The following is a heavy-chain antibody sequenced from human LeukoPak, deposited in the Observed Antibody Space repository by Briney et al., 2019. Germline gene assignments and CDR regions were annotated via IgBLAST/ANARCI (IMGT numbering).Heavy chain of an antibody. Sequence: GASVKVSCKASGYTFTSYYMHWVRQAPGQGLEWMGIINPSGGSTSYAQKFQGRVTMTRDTSTSTVYMELSSLRSEDTAVYYCARDLKRGYSSGRYSWGTGSSNDYWGQGTLVTVSS. J-gene: IGHJ4*02. D-gene: IGHD6-19*01. V-gene: IGHV1-46*01. CDR3: ARDLKRGYSSGRYSWGTGSSNDY. CDR2: INPSGGST. CDR1: GYTFTSYY.